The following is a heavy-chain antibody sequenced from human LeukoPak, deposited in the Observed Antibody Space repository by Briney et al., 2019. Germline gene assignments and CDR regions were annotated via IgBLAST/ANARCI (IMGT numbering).Heavy chain of an antibody. D-gene: IGHD7-27*01. Sequence: GGSLRLSCAASGFTFSSYGMHWVRQAPGKGLEWVAVIWYDGSNKYYADSVKGRFTISRDNSKNTLYLQMNSLRAKDTAVYYCAGDSANWSYFDYWGQGTLVTVSS. J-gene: IGHJ4*02. CDR1: GFTFSSYG. CDR2: IWYDGSNK. V-gene: IGHV3-33*01. CDR3: AGDSANWSYFDY.